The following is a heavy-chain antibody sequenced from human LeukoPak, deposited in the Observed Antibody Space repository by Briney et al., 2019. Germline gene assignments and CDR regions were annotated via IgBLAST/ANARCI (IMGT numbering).Heavy chain of an antibody. CDR2: IYYSGST. CDR3: ARGHAALNYGMDV. D-gene: IGHD6-6*01. CDR1: GGSISSYY. Sequence: SETLSLTCTVSGGSISSYYWSWIRQPPGKGLEWIGYIYYSGSTNYNPSLKSRVTISVDTSKNQFSLKLSSVTAADTAVYYCARGHAALNYGMDVWGQGTTVTVSS. J-gene: IGHJ6*02. V-gene: IGHV4-59*01.